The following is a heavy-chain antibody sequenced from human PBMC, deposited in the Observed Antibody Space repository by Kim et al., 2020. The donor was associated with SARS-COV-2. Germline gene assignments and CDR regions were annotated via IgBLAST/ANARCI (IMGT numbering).Heavy chain of an antibody. J-gene: IGHJ4*02. CDR2: IKEDGSEK. Sequence: GGSLRLSCAASGFTFSSYWMSWVRQAPGKGLEWVAKIKEDGSEKYYVDSVKGRFTNSRDNAKNLLYLQMNSLRVEDTAVYYCARDWDYSLGYWGQGTLVTVSS. V-gene: IGHV3-7*01. CDR3: ARDWDYSLGY. CDR1: GFTFSSYW. D-gene: IGHD1-7*01.